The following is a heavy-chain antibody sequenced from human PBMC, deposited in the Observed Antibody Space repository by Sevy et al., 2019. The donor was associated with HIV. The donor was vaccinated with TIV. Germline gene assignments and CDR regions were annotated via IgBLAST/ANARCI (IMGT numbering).Heavy chain of an antibody. CDR1: GFTFGDYA. D-gene: IGHD3-16*01. CDR2: LKSKVYGGTL. J-gene: IGHJ4*02. Sequence: GGSLRLSCTASGFTFGDYAMSWVRQAPGKGLEWVAFLKSKVYGGTLDHAESVNGRFTMSRDDSKGMAYLQMNDQNTEDTGVDYCTRGKGAQSIFDYWGQGALVTVSS. V-gene: IGHV3-49*04. CDR3: TRGKGAQSIFDY.